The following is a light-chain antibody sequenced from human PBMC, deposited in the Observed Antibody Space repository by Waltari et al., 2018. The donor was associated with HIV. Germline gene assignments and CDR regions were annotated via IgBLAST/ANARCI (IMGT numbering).Light chain of an antibody. CDR1: QSVSSSY. Sequence: EIVLTQSPGTLSLSPGERATLSCRASQSVSSSYLAWYQKKPGQAPMLLIYGASSRDTCIPERFSGSGSGTDFTLTISRLEPEDVAVYYCQQYGSSPPVTFGQGTRLEIK. CDR2: GAS. V-gene: IGKV3-20*01. J-gene: IGKJ5*01. CDR3: QQYGSSPPVT.